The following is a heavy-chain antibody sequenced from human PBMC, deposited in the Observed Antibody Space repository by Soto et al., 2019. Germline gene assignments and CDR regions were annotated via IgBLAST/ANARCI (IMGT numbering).Heavy chain of an antibody. J-gene: IGHJ4*02. Sequence: ATVKVSCKASGYTFTRYGISWVRQAPGQGLEWMGWISAYNGNTNYVQKLQGRVTMNTDTSTNTAYMDLRSLRSDDTAVYYCARDHGSGSEFDYWGQGTLVTVSS. CDR1: GYTFTRYG. V-gene: IGHV1-18*01. CDR2: ISAYNGNT. CDR3: ARDHGSGSEFDY. D-gene: IGHD3-10*01.